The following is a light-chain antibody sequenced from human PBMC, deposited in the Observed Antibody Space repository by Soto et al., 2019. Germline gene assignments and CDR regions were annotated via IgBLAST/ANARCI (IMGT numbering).Light chain of an antibody. V-gene: IGKV3-20*01. CDR1: HRVSSSY. CDR2: GAS. Sequence: SACTLSLSTEERASLSCSASHRVSSSYLAWYQQKPGQAPRLLIYGASSRATGIPDRFSGSGSGTDFTLTISRLEPEDFAVYYCQEYGISLRTFGQVTKVDI. J-gene: IGKJ1*01. CDR3: QEYGISLRT.